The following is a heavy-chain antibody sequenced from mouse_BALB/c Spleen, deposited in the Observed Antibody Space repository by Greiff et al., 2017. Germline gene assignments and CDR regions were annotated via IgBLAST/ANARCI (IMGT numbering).Heavy chain of an antibody. CDR1: GYAFSSSW. CDR3: ARDYDYGAFAY. Sequence: QVQLQQSGPELVKPGASVKISCKASGYAFSSSWMNWVKQRPGQGLEWIGRIYPGDGDTNYNGKFKGKATLTADKSSSTAYMQLSSLTSVDSAVYFCARDYDYGAFAYWGQGTLVTVSA. D-gene: IGHD2-4*01. V-gene: IGHV1-82*01. CDR2: IYPGDGDT. J-gene: IGHJ3*01.